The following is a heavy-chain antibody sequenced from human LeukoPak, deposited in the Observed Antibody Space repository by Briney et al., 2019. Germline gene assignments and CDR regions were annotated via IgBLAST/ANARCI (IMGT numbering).Heavy chain of an antibody. CDR2: ISYDGSNK. Sequence: GGSLRLSCAASGFTFSSYGMHWVRQAPGKGLEWVAVISYDGSNKYYADSVKGRFTISRDNSKNTLYLQMNSLRAEDTAVYYCAREILGGFNPGAYWGQGTLVTVSS. J-gene: IGHJ4*02. CDR1: GFTFSSYG. V-gene: IGHV3-30*03. D-gene: IGHD1-14*01. CDR3: AREILGGFNPGAY.